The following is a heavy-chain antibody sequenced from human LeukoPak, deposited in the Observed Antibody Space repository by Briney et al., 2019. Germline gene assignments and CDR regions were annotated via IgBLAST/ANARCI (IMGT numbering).Heavy chain of an antibody. J-gene: IGHJ6*02. Sequence: GRSLRLSCAASGFTFSSYGTHWVRQAPGKGLEWVAVISYDGSNKYYADSVKGRFTISRDNSKNTLYLQMNSLRAEDTAVYYCAKDMDSVVVVTAIFYYYGMDVWGQGTTVTVSS. CDR3: AKDMDSVVVVTAIFYYYGMDV. CDR2: ISYDGSNK. CDR1: GFTFSSYG. V-gene: IGHV3-30*18. D-gene: IGHD2-21*02.